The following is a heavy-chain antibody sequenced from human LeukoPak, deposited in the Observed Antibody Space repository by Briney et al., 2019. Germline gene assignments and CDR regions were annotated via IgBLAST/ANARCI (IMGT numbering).Heavy chain of an antibody. CDR1: GESLNYYY. Sequence: ASETLSLTCAVYGESLNYYYWSWIRQSPEKGLEWIGEVFDGKTTNYNPSLKSRVTIPAVTSSNQFSLNLKSVTAADTAVYYCASGAWATRLHSWAQGTLVIVSS. CDR3: ASGAWATRLHS. D-gene: IGHD5-24*01. CDR2: VFDGKTT. J-gene: IGHJ4*02. V-gene: IGHV4-34*12.